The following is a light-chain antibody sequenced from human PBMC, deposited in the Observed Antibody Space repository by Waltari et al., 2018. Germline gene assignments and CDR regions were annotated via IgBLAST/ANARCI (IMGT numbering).Light chain of an antibody. J-gene: IGLJ2*01. CDR2: VVS. CDR3: SSYTSSSIVV. V-gene: IGLV2-14*01. Sequence: QSALTQPASVSGSPGRSITISCTATSSDGVGYNYVSWYQQHPGKATKLLIYVVSNRPSGVSTRFSGSKSGNTASLTISGLQAEDEADYYCSSYTSSSIVVFGGGTKLTVL. CDR1: SSDGVGYNY.